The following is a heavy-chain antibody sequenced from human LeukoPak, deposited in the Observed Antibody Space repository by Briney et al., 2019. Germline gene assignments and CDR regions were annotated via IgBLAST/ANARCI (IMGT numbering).Heavy chain of an antibody. Sequence: ASVKVSFKASGYTLTVYYMHRVRQAPGQGLEWMGWINPNSGGTNYAQKFQGRVTMTRDTSIGTAYMELSRLRSDDTAVYYCAREDAYCGGDCYRSYGMDVWGQGTTVTVSS. D-gene: IGHD2-21*02. CDR1: GYTLTVYY. CDR2: INPNSGGT. V-gene: IGHV1-2*02. CDR3: AREDAYCGGDCYRSYGMDV. J-gene: IGHJ6*02.